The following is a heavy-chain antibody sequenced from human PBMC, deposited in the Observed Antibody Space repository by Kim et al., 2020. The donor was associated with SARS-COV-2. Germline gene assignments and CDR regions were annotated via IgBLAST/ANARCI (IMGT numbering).Heavy chain of an antibody. V-gene: IGHV3-74*01. CDR1: GFPFSSYW. CDR2: IKEDGSNT. CDR3: AKGRGGGTYTLEY. J-gene: IGHJ4*02. D-gene: IGHD3-16*01. Sequence: GGSLRLSCAASGFPFSSYWMHWVRQAPGKGLVWLTDIKEDGSNTNYADSVKGRFTISRDNPKNTLYLQMDSLRAEDTAVYYCAKGRGGGTYTLEYWGQGALVTVSS.